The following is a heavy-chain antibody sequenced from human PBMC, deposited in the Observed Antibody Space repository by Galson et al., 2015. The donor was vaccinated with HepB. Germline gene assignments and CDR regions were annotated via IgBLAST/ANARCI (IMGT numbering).Heavy chain of an antibody. J-gene: IGHJ5*02. D-gene: IGHD2-2*01. CDR1: GYSFTSYW. Sequence: QSGAEVKKPGESLRISCKGSGYSFTSYWIGWVRQMPGKGLEWMGIIYPGDSDTRYSPSFQGQVTISADKSISTAYLQWSSLKASDTAMYYCARLFGCSSTSCPGGWFDPWGQGTLVTVSS. CDR3: ARLFGCSSTSCPGGWFDP. V-gene: IGHV5-51*01. CDR2: IYPGDSDT.